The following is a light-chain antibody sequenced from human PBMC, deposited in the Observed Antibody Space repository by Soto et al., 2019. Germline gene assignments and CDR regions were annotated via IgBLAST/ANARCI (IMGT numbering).Light chain of an antibody. CDR2: DAY. Sequence: DIVLTQSPVTLSLSPGDSATLSCRDSQSVSSYLAWYQQKPGQAPRLLIYDAYNRATGIPARFSGSGSGTDFTLTISSLEPEDFAVYYCQQSSNWPPITCGQGTRLEIK. J-gene: IGKJ5*01. CDR1: QSVSSY. V-gene: IGKV3-11*01. CDR3: QQSSNWPPIT.